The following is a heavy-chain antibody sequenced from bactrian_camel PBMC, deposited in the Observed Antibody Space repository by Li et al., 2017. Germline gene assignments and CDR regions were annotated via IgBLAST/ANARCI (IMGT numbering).Heavy chain of an antibody. Sequence: HVQLVESGGGSVQAGGSLRLSCAASSRIHRTHCMAWFRQAPGKERESVASIDNVDMPRGGQKEYAASVKGRFIISKVGGNLFLEMNNLEVEDTATYYCAAGGTCYRPRHWGQGTQVTVS. CDR1: SRIHRTHC. J-gene: IGHJ4*01. D-gene: IGHD2*01. CDR2: IDNVDMPRGGQK. CDR3: AAGGTCYRPRH. V-gene: IGHV3S54*01.